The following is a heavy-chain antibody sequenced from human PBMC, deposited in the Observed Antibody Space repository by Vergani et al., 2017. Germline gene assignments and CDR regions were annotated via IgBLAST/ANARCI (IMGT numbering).Heavy chain of an antibody. D-gene: IGHD6-13*01. CDR2: ISSSSSYT. Sequence: QVQLVESGGGLVKPGGSLRLSCAASGFTFSDYYMSWIRQAPGKGLEWVSYISSSSSYTNYADPVKGRFTISRDNAKNTLYLQMNSLRAEDTAVYYCARASDVAAATLDFDYWGQGTLVTVSS. V-gene: IGHV3-11*06. CDR1: GFTFSDYY. CDR3: ARASDVAAATLDFDY. J-gene: IGHJ4*02.